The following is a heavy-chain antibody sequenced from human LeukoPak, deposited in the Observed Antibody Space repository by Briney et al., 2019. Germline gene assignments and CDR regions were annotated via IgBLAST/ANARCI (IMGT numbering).Heavy chain of an antibody. Sequence: SETLSLTCTVSGGSISSNCWSWVRQPPGKGLEWIGCIYASGTTNYNPSLKGRLTISVDTSDSQFSLTVRSVTAADTAVYYCGGRGFWGQGTLVTVSS. CDR3: GGRGF. CDR2: IYASGTT. J-gene: IGHJ4*02. D-gene: IGHD3-10*01. CDR1: GGSISSNC. V-gene: IGHV4-4*09.